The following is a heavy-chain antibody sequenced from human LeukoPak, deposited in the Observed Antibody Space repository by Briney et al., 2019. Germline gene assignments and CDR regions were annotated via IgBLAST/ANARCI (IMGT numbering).Heavy chain of an antibody. CDR1: GGTFSSYA. CDR2: IIPIFGTA. Sequence: GASVKVSCKASGGTFSSYAISWVRQAPGQGLEWMGGIIPIFGTANYAQKLQGRVTMTTDTSTSTAYMELRSLRSDDTAVYYCARDHPYYDSLDYWGQGTLVTVSS. CDR3: ARDHPYYDSLDY. J-gene: IGHJ4*02. D-gene: IGHD3-22*01. V-gene: IGHV1-69*05.